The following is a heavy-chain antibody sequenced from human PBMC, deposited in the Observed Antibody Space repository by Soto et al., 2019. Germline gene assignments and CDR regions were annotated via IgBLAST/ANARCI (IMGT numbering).Heavy chain of an antibody. CDR3: TRHYSSGKYYSV. Sequence: EVQLVESGGGLVQPGRSLRLSCSASGFTFGAYAMTWFRQPPGRGLEWVGFIRSKPYGGTTEYAASVKGRFTVSRDDSKAIAYLQMNGLKTEYTAVYYCTRHYSSGKYYSVWGQGTLVTVSS. V-gene: IGHV3-49*03. CDR2: IRSKPYGGTT. CDR1: GFTFGAYA. D-gene: IGHD3-10*01. J-gene: IGHJ4*02.